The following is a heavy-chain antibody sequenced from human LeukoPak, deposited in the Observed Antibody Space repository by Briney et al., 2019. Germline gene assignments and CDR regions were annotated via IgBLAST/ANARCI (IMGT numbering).Heavy chain of an antibody. CDR2: INPNSGDT. V-gene: IGHV1-2*02. CDR1: EYTFSVYH. J-gene: IGHJ4*02. D-gene: IGHD6-13*01. Sequence: ASVKVSCKASEYTFSVYHIHWVRLAPGQGPKWMAWINPNSGDTNYAQKFQGRVTMTRDTSISTVYMEVSSLRFDDTAVYYCALIPGGSWAFDFWGQGTLVSVSS. CDR3: ALIPGGSWAFDF.